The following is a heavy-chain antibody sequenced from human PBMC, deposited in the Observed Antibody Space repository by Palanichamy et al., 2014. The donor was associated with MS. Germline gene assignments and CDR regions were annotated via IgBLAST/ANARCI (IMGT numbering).Heavy chain of an antibody. CDR3: ARVSQQVPYYYYYYMDV. V-gene: IGHV4-34*01. D-gene: IGHD6-13*01. CDR1: GGSFSDYH. Sequence: QVQLQQWGGRTVEGLPETLSLTCAVYGGSFSDYHWSWIRQPPGKGLEWIGEINHSGSTNYNPSLKSRVTISVDTSKNQFSLRLSSVTAADTAVYYCARVSQQVPYYYYYYMDVWGKGTTVTVSS. J-gene: IGHJ6*03. CDR2: INHSGST.